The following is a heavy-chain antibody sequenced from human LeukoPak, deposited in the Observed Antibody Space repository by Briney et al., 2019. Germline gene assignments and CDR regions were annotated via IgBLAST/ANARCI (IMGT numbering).Heavy chain of an antibody. J-gene: IGHJ4*02. CDR1: GFTFSSYA. V-gene: IGHV3-23*01. D-gene: IGHD1-7*01. Sequence: GGSLRLSCAASGFTFSSYAMSWVRQAPGKGLEWVSSISGSGGSTYYADSVKGRFTISRDNSKNTLYLQMNSLRGEDAAVYYCAKDREGTIADYFDYWGQGTLVTVSS. CDR2: ISGSGGST. CDR3: AKDREGTIADYFDY.